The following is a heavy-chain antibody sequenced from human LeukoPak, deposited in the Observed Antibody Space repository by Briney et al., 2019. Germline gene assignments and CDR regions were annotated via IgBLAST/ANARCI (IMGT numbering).Heavy chain of an antibody. CDR1: GFTFSSYA. J-gene: IGHJ4*02. CDR3: AKVTYSSSAYFDY. CDR2: ISGSGGST. D-gene: IGHD6-6*01. V-gene: IGHV3-23*01. Sequence: PGGSLRLSCAASGFTFSSYAMSWVRQAPGKGLEWVSAISGSGGSTYYADSVKGRFTISRDNSKNTLYLQMNSPRAEDTAVYYCAKVTYSSSAYFDYWGQGTLVTVSS.